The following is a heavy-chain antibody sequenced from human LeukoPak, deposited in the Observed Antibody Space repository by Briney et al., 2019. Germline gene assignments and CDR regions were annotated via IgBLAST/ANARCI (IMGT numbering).Heavy chain of an antibody. CDR3: ARDWEVGAVDY. D-gene: IGHD1-26*01. Sequence: GGSLRLSCAASGFTFSSNEMNWVRQAPGKGLEWVSYISSSGSTIYYADSVKGRFTISRDNAKNSLYLQMNSLRAEDTAVYYCARDWEVGAVDYWGQGTLVTVSS. V-gene: IGHV3-48*03. J-gene: IGHJ4*02. CDR2: ISSSGSTI. CDR1: GFTFSSNE.